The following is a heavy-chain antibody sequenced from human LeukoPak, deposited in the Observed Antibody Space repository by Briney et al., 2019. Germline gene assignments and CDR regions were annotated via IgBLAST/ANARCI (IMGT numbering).Heavy chain of an antibody. Sequence: GGSLRLSCAASGFTFSSYAMSWVRQAPGKGLEWVSAISGSGGSTYYADSVKGRFTISRDNSKNTLYLQMNSLRAEDTAVNYCAKDLTTITIFGVVTTGGQGTLVTVSS. V-gene: IGHV3-23*01. J-gene: IGHJ4*02. CDR1: GFTFSSYA. D-gene: IGHD3-3*01. CDR2: ISGSGGST. CDR3: AKDLTTITIFGVVTT.